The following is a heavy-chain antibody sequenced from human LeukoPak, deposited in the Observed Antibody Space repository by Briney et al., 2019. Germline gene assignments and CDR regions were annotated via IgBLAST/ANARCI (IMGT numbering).Heavy chain of an antibody. J-gene: IGHJ4*02. CDR1: GGSISSYY. V-gene: IGHV4-59*08. CDR3: ARHSSSWEARFDY. D-gene: IGHD6-13*01. CDR2: IYYSGST. Sequence: SETLSLTCTVSGGSISSYYWSWIRQPPGKGLEWSGYIYYSGSTNYNPSLKSRVTISVDTSKNQFSLKLSSVTAADTAVYYCARHSSSWEARFDYWGQGTLVTVSS.